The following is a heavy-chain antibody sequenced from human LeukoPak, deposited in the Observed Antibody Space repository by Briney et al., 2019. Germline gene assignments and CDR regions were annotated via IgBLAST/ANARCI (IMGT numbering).Heavy chain of an antibody. V-gene: IGHV3-7*01. CDR2: IKQDGSEK. D-gene: IGHD3-16*01. J-gene: IGHJ4*02. Sequence: PGGSLRLSCAASGFTFSSYSMSWVRQAPGKGLEWVANIKQDGSEKYYVDSVKGRFTISRDNAKNSLYLQMNSLRAEDTAVYYCARAITADYWGQGTLVTVSS. CDR3: ARAITADY. CDR1: GFTFSSYS.